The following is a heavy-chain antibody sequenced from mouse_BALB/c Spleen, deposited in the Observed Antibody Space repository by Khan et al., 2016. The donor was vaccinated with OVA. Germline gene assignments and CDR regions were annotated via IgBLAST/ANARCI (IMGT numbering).Heavy chain of an antibody. J-gene: IGHJ3*01. D-gene: IGHD3-1*01. Sequence: VQLKQSGPDLVKPGASMKISCKASVYSFTDYIMNWVRQSHGKNLEWIGLINPNNGDTTYNQNFKGKATLTVDKSSRTAYMELLSLTSEDSAVFDCARSGYGGFSYWGQGTLVTISA. CDR2: INPNNGDT. CDR1: VYSFTDYI. V-gene: IGHV1-18*01. CDR3: ARSGYGGFSY.